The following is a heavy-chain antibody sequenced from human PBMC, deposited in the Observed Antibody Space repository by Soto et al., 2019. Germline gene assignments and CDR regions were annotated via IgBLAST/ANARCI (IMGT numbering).Heavy chain of an antibody. V-gene: IGHV6-1*01. CDR3: ARVRFTTVKSNAFDI. Sequence: SQTLSLTCAISGDSVSSNSAAWNWIRQSPSRGLEWLGRTYYRSKWYNDYAVSVKSRITINPDTSKNQFSLQLNSVTPDETAVYYCARVRFTTVKSNAFDIWGQGTMVTVSS. J-gene: IGHJ3*02. CDR1: GDSVSSNSAA. CDR2: TYYRSKWYN. D-gene: IGHD4-17*01.